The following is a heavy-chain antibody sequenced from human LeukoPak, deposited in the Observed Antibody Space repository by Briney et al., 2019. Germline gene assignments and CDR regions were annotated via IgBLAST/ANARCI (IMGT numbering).Heavy chain of an antibody. CDR2: ISHSGSP. J-gene: IGHJ5*02. V-gene: IGHV4-34*01. CDR3: ARGIFYGGRNQYIWFDL. D-gene: IGHD4-23*01. CDR1: GGPFRGFF. Sequence: SDTPSLTCAVYGGPFRGFFWSWIRQAPGKGLEWIGEISHSGSPNYNPSLRSRITISLDTSKSQFSLRLTSVTAADSAVYFCARGIFYGGRNQYIWFDLWGQGTLVTVSS.